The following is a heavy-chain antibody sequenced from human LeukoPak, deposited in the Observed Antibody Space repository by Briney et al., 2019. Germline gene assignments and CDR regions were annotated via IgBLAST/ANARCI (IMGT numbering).Heavy chain of an antibody. CDR2: INPNSGGT. V-gene: IGHV1-2*06. CDR1: GYTFTGYY. D-gene: IGHD6-19*01. CDR3: ARVSSGWLSAFDI. J-gene: IGHJ3*02. Sequence: ASVKVSCKASGYTFTGYYMHWVRQAPGQGLEWMGRINPNSGGTNYAQKFQGRVTMTRDTSISTAYMELSRLRSNDTAVYYCARVSSGWLSAFDIWGQGTMVTVSS.